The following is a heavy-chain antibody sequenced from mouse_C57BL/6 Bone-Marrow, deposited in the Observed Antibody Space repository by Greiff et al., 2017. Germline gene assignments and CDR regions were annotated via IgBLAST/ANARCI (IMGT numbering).Heavy chain of an antibody. CDR1: GFTFSSYA. CDR2: ISSGGDYI. CDR3: TREPYYYGSSHFFMDD. D-gene: IGHD1-1*01. V-gene: IGHV5-9-1*02. Sequence: EVMLVESGEGLVKPGGSLKLSCAASGFTFSSYAMSWVRQTPEKRLEWVAYISSGGDYIYYADTVKGRFTISRDNDRNPLYLQMSSLKSEDTAMYYCTREPYYYGSSHFFMDDGGQGTSVTVSS. J-gene: IGHJ4*01.